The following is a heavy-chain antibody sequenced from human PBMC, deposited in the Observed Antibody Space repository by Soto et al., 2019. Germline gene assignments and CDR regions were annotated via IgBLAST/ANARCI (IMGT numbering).Heavy chain of an antibody. CDR3: ARVWREHIVVVTASAYWYFDL. D-gene: IGHD2-21*02. V-gene: IGHV4-31*03. CDR2: IYYSGST. CDR1: GGSISSGGYY. Sequence: QVQLQESGPGLVKPSQTLSLTCTVSGGSISSGGYYWSWIRQHPGKGLEWIGYIYYSGSTYYNPSLKRRVTISVDTSKNQFSLKLSSVTAADTAVYYCARVWREHIVVVTASAYWYFDLWGRGTLVTVSS. J-gene: IGHJ2*01.